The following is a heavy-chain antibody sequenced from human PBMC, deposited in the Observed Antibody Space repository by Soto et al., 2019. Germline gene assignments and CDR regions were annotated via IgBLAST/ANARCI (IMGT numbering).Heavy chain of an antibody. CDR1: GLSLSTSGVG. CDR3: AHSWADIVVLPAAIRNWFDP. D-gene: IGHD2-2*01. CDR2: IYWDDDK. J-gene: IGHJ5*02. Sequence: QITLKESGPTLVKPTQTLTLTCTFSGLSLSTSGVGVGWIRQPPGKALEWLALIYWDDDKRYSPSLKSRLTITKDTTKNQVVLTITNMDPVDTATYYCAHSWADIVVLPAAIRNWFDPWGQGTLVTVSS. V-gene: IGHV2-5*02.